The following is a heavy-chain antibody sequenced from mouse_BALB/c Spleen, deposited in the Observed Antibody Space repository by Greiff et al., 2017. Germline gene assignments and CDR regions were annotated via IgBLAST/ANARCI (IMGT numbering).Heavy chain of an antibody. J-gene: IGHJ1*01. V-gene: IGHV1-87*01. CDR2: IYPGDGDT. CDR3: ARRSSYEGWYFDV. D-gene: IGHD1-1*01. CDR1: GYTFTSYW. Sequence: QVQLKESGAELARPGASVKLSCKASGYTFTSYWMQWVKQRPGQGLEWIGAIYPGDGDTRYTQKFKGKATLTADKSSSTAYMQLSSLASEDSAVYYCARRSSYEGWYFDVWGAGTTVTVSS.